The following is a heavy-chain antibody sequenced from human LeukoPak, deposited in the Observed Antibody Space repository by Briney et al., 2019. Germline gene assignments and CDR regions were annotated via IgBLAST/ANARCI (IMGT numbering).Heavy chain of an antibody. D-gene: IGHD1-20*01. J-gene: IGHJ6*03. CDR3: ARVRITGTRSYYYMDV. Sequence: ASVKVSCKASGYTFTGYYMHWVRQAPGQGLEWMGWINPNSGGTNYAQKFQGRVTMTRDTSISTAYMELSRLRSDDTAVYYCARVRITGTRSYYYMDVWGKGTTVTVSS. V-gene: IGHV1-2*02. CDR2: INPNSGGT. CDR1: GYTFTGYY.